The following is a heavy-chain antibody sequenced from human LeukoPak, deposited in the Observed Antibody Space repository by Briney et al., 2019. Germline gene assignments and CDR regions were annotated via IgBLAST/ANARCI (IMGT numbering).Heavy chain of an antibody. CDR1: GYTFTGYY. Sequence: ASVKVSCKASGYTFTGYYMHWVRQAPGRGLEWMGWINPNSGGTNYAQKFQGRVTMTRDTSISTAYMELSRLRSDDTAVYYCARGLYRSGWSDYWGQGTLVTVSS. CDR2: INPNSGGT. J-gene: IGHJ4*02. CDR3: ARGLYRSGWSDY. V-gene: IGHV1-2*02. D-gene: IGHD6-19*01.